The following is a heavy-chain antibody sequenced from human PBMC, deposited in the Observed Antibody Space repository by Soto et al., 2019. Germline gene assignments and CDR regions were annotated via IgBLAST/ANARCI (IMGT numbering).Heavy chain of an antibody. Sequence: NPSETLSLTCTVSGGSISSSSYYWGWIRQPPGKGLEWIGSIYYSGSTYYNPSLKSRVTISVDTSKNQFSLKLSSVTAADTAVYYCARLVVPAAASDYWGQGTLVTVSS. J-gene: IGHJ4*02. D-gene: IGHD2-2*01. CDR1: GGSISSSSYY. CDR3: ARLVVPAAASDY. V-gene: IGHV4-39*01. CDR2: IYYSGST.